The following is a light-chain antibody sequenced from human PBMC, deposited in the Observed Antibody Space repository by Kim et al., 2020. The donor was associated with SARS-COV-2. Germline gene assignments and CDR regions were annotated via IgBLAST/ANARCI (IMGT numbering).Light chain of an antibody. CDR1: QGISSY. Sequence: IQLTQSPSSLSASVGDRVTITCRASQGISSYLAWYQQKPGKAPKLLIYAASTLESGVPSRFSGSGSGTDFTLTISSLQPDDFATYYRQQSNSHPLTFGGGTKVDIK. J-gene: IGKJ4*02. V-gene: IGKV1-9*01. CDR3: QQSNSHPLT. CDR2: AAS.